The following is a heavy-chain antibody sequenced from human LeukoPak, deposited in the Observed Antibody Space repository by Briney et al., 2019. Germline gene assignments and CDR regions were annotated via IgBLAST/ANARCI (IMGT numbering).Heavy chain of an antibody. CDR1: GFTFSSYA. CDR3: AKEAARRIAVAGGSHFFDL. CDR2: IIRSGGST. J-gene: IGHJ4*02. V-gene: IGHV3-23*01. Sequence: PGGPLRLSCAVSGFTFSSYAMSWVPRAPGKALEWVSAIIRSGGSTYYADSVKGRFTISRDNSKNTLYLQMNSLRAEDTAVYYCAKEAARRIAVAGGSHFFDLWGQGTLVTVSS. D-gene: IGHD6-19*01.